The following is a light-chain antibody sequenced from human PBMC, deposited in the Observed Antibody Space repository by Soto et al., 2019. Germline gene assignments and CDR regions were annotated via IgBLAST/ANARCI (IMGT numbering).Light chain of an antibody. CDR2: AAS. Sequence: DTHGNQSPSTLSATEGDRVTITCRASQGISSYLGWYQQKPGKAPNLLIYAASSLQSGVPSRFSGSGSGTDFTLTIISLQPEDFARYYCPQSSFILFPFCHGT. J-gene: IGKJ3*01. V-gene: IGKV1-39*01. CDR3: PQSSFILFP. CDR1: QGISSY.